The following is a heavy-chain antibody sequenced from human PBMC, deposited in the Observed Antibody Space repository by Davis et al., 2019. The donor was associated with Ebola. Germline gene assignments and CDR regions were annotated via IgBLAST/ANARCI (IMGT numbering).Heavy chain of an antibody. J-gene: IGHJ4*02. Sequence: MPSETLSLTCGVSGGSISTNNWWSWVRQFPGKGLEWIGEIYHSGSTNYNPSLKSRVTISLDKSKNQFSLKLTSVTAADTAVYYCARDYYDSNGYLYYFDHWGQGTLVTVSS. CDR1: GGSISTNNW. D-gene: IGHD3-22*01. CDR3: ARDYYDSNGYLYYFDH. V-gene: IGHV4-4*02. CDR2: IYHSGST.